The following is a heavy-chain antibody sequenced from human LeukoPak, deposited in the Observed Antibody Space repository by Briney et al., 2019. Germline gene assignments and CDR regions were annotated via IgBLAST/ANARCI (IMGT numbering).Heavy chain of an antibody. CDR2: INPNSGGT. J-gene: IGHJ5*02. V-gene: IGHV1-2*04. Sequence: GASVKVSCKASGYTFTGYYMHWVRQAPGQGLEWMGWINPNSGGTNYAQKFQGWVTMTRDTSISTAYMELSRLRSDDTAVYYCARERAAAGTNWFDPWGQGTLVTVSS. D-gene: IGHD6-13*01. CDR1: GYTFTGYY. CDR3: ARERAAAGTNWFDP.